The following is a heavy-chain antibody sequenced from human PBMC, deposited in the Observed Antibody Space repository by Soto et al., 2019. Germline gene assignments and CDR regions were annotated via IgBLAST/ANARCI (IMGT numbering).Heavy chain of an antibody. CDR1: GGTFSSYA. V-gene: IGHV1-69*13. D-gene: IGHD1-26*01. Sequence: GASVKVSCKASGGTFSSYAISWVRQAPGQGLEWMGGIIPIFGTANYAQKFQGRVTITADESTSTAYMELSSLRSEDTAVYYCASLRELLPRYYGMDVWGQGTTVTVSS. CDR2: IIPIFGTA. J-gene: IGHJ6*02. CDR3: ASLRELLPRYYGMDV.